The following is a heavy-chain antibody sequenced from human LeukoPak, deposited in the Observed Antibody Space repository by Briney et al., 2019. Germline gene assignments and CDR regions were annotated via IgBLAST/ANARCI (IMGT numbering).Heavy chain of an antibody. V-gene: IGHV1-24*01. CDR3: ATGPRGPILRYFDWFLDY. CDR1: GYTLTELS. D-gene: IGHD3-9*01. Sequence: ASVKASCKVSGYTLTELSMHWVRQAPGKGLEWMGGFDPEDGETIYAQKFQGRVTMTEDTSTDTAYMELSSLRSEDTAVYYCATGPRGPILRYFDWFLDYWGQGTLVTVSS. J-gene: IGHJ4*02. CDR2: FDPEDGET.